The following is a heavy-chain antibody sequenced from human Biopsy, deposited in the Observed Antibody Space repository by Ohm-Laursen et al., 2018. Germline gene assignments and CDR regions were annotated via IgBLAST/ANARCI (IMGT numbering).Heavy chain of an antibody. Sequence: GTLSLTCAVSGDSINGSKCWSWVRQPPGKGLEYIGYIHYSGSTNSNPSLKSRVTISVDRSTNQFSLKLGSVTAADTAVYYCARDLGSYYGSERYSDYSDYYYYGKDVWGQGTKVTVSS. D-gene: IGHD3-10*01. V-gene: IGHV4-4*02. J-gene: IGHJ6*02. CDR3: ARDLGSYYGSERYSDYSDYYYYGKDV. CDR1: GDSINGSKC. CDR2: IHYSGST.